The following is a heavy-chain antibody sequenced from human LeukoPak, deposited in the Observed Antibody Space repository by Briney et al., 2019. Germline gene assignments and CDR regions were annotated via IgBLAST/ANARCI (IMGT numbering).Heavy chain of an antibody. Sequence: ASVKVSCKASGYTFTSYDINWVRQATGQGLEWMGWMNPNSGNTGYAQKFQGRVTITRNTSISTAYMELSSLRSEDTAVYYCARGLHYYDSSGYSDAFDIWGQGTMVTVSS. J-gene: IGHJ3*02. CDR1: GYTFTSYD. CDR3: ARGLHYYDSSGYSDAFDI. D-gene: IGHD3-22*01. V-gene: IGHV1-8*03. CDR2: MNPNSGNT.